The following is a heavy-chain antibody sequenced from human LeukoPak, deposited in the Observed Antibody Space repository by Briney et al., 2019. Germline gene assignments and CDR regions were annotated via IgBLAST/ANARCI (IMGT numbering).Heavy chain of an antibody. CDR1: GFTFHDYA. Sequence: PGGSLRLSWAASGFTFHDYAMHWVRQAPGKGLEWVSGIRWNSGGIAYADSVKGRFTISRDNAKNSLYLQMNNLRAEDTALYYCANGDDSSGYYYTWTYWGQGTLVTVSS. J-gene: IGHJ4*02. CDR3: ANGDDSSGYYYTWTY. CDR2: IRWNSGGI. D-gene: IGHD3-22*01. V-gene: IGHV3-9*01.